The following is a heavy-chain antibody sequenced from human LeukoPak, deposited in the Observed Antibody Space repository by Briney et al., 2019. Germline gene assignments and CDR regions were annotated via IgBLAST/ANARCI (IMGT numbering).Heavy chain of an antibody. Sequence: GGSLRLSCAASGFTFSSYWMSWVRQAPGKGLEWVANIKQDGSEKYYVDSVKGRFTISRDNAKNSLYLQMNSLRAEDTAVYYCVREASMTTVTIDYWGQGTLVTVSS. J-gene: IGHJ4*02. V-gene: IGHV3-7*01. CDR1: GFTFSSYW. CDR3: VREASMTTVTIDY. D-gene: IGHD4-17*01. CDR2: IKQDGSEK.